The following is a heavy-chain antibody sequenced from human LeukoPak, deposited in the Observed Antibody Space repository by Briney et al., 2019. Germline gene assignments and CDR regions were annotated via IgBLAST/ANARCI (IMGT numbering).Heavy chain of an antibody. CDR3: VALVHRWGVDY. V-gene: IGHV1-8*03. Sequence: ASVKVSCKASGYTFTSYDINWVRQATGQGLEWMGWMNPNSGNTGYAQKFQGRVTITRNTSISTAYMELSSLRSEDTAVYYCVALVHRWGVDYWGQGTLVTVSS. CDR2: MNPNSGNT. J-gene: IGHJ4*02. CDR1: GYTFTSYD. D-gene: IGHD6-13*01.